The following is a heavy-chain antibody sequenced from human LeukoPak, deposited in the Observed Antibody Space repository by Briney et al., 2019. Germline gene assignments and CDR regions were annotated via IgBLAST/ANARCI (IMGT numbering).Heavy chain of an antibody. J-gene: IGHJ4*02. D-gene: IGHD3-22*01. Sequence: SETLSLTCTVSGGSISSGDYYWSWIRQPPGKGLEWIGYIYYSGSTYHNPSLKSRVTISVDTSKNQFSLKLSSVTAADTAVYYCARVAHQRDSSGHYYFDYWGQGTLVTVSS. CDR3: ARVAHQRDSSGHYYFDY. CDR1: GGSISSGDYY. V-gene: IGHV4-30-4*01. CDR2: IYYSGST.